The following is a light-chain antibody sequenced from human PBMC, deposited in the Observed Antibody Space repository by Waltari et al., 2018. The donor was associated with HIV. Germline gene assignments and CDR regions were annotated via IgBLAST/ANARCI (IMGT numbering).Light chain of an antibody. V-gene: IGLV2-8*01. CDR3: SSYKDANDVV. Sequence: QSALTQPPSASGSPGQSVTISCTGTRSAVAGFDYVSWYHQQPPKAPKLILYEVNRRPSGVPDRFSGSKSGNTASLTVSGLQPEDEGDYYCSSYKDANDVVFGGGTKLTVL. CDR2: EVN. J-gene: IGLJ2*01. CDR1: RSAVAGFDY.